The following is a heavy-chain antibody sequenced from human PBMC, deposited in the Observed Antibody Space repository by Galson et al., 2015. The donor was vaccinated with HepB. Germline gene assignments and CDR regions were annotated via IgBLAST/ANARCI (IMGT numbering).Heavy chain of an antibody. Sequence: SLRLSCAASGFTFSRYAINWVRQAPGKGLEWVSVISASGDTTYYADSVRGRFTISRDNSKNTLYLQMNSLRTEDTAIYYCAKDPGSGSGPHVFDIWGQGTMVTVSS. V-gene: IGHV3-23*01. CDR2: ISASGDTT. CDR3: AKDPGSGSGPHVFDI. D-gene: IGHD1-26*01. J-gene: IGHJ3*02. CDR1: GFTFSRYA.